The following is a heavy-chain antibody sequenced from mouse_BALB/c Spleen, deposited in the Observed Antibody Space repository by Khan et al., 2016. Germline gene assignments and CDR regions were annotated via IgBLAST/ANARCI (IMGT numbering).Heavy chain of an antibody. D-gene: IGHD1-1*01. J-gene: IGHJ2*01. CDR2: TNPTNGRT. V-gene: IGHV1S81*02. Sequence: QVQLQQPGAELVKAGASVKMSCKASGYTFTSYWMHWVKQRLGQGLEWFAETNPTNGRTYYNEKFKSKATLTVDQSSSTAYMLLSGQTFEDSAVYYCARIKKIVATYLDYWGQGTTLTVSS. CDR3: ARIKKIVATYLDY. CDR1: GYTFTSYW.